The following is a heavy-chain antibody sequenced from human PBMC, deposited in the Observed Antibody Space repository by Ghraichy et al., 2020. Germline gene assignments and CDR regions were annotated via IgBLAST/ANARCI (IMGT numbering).Heavy chain of an antibody. V-gene: IGHV3-21*01. CDR1: GFTFSSYS. CDR3: ARVGGYCSSTSCSHNWFDP. J-gene: IGHJ5*02. Sequence: SCAASGFTFSSYSMNWVRQAPGKGLEWVSSISSSSSYIYYADSVKGRFTISRDNAKNSLYLQMNSLRAEDTAVYYCARVGGYCSSTSCSHNWFDPWGQGTLVTVSS. D-gene: IGHD2-2*01. CDR2: ISSSSSYI.